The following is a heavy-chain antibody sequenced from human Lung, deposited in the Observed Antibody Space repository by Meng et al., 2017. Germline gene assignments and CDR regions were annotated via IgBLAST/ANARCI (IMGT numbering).Heavy chain of an antibody. Sequence: QVQLQQCGARLLEPSETLSLTCVGSGGSFSDYYWSWIRQPPGKGLEWIGEINHSGSTNYNPSLESRATISVDTSQNNLSLKLSSVTAADSAVYYCARGPTTMAHDFDYWGQGTLVTVSS. CDR1: GGSFSDYY. CDR3: ARGPTTMAHDFDY. J-gene: IGHJ4*02. D-gene: IGHD4-11*01. CDR2: INHSGST. V-gene: IGHV4-34*01.